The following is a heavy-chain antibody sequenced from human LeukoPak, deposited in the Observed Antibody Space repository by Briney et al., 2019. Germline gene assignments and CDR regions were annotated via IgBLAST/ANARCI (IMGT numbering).Heavy chain of an antibody. CDR2: INPNSGGT. CDR1: GYTFTGYY. V-gene: IGHV1-2*02. J-gene: IGHJ4*02. CDR3: ARDRRGSYYFFN. Sequence: ASVKVSCKASGYTFTGYYIHWVRQAPGQGLEWMGWINPNSGGTNYAQKFQGRVTMTRDTSISTAYMELSRLRSDDTAVYYCARDRRGSYYFFNWGQGTLVTVSS. D-gene: IGHD1-26*01.